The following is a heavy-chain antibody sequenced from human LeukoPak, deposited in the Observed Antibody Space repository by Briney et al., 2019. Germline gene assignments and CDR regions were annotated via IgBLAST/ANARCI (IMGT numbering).Heavy chain of an antibody. CDR1: GFTFSTYE. D-gene: IGHD3-22*01. CDR3: ARLLDISDH. Sequence: PGGSLRLSCAASGFTFSTYEMNWVRQAPGKGLEWLSYITGSGSTKYYADSVRGRFTISRDNSKNSLYLQINSLRPEDTAVYYCARLLDISDHWGQGTLVTVSS. V-gene: IGHV3-48*03. J-gene: IGHJ4*02. CDR2: ITGSGSTK.